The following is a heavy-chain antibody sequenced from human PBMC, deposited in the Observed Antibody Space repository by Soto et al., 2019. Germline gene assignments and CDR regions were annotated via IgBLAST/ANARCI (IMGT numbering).Heavy chain of an antibody. CDR1: RFTFSSYG. V-gene: IGHV3-33*01. D-gene: IGHD7-27*01. CDR3: ARHPGEWFDP. Sequence: QVQLVESGGGVVQPGRSLRLCCAASRFTFSSYGMHWVRQAPGKGLEWVAVIWYDGSNKYYADSVKGRFTISRDNSKNTLYLQMNSLRAEVTAVYYCARHPGEWFDPWGQGTLVTVSS. J-gene: IGHJ5*02. CDR2: IWYDGSNK.